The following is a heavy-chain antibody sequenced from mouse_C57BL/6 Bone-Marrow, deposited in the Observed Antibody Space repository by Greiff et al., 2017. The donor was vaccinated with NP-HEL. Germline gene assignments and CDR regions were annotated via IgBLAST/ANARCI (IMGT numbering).Heavy chain of an antibody. CDR1: GYTFTSYW. J-gene: IGHJ4*01. V-gene: IGHV1-50*01. CDR2: IDPSDRYT. Sequence: QVQLKQPGAELVKPGASVKLSCKASGYTFTSYWMQWVKLRPGQGLEWIGEIDPSDRYTNYNQKFKGKATVTVDTSSSTAYMQLSSLTSEDSAVYYCARTPYAMDYWGQGTSVTVSS. CDR3: ARTPYAMDY.